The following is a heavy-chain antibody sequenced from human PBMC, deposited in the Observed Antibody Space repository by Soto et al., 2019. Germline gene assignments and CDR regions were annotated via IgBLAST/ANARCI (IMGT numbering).Heavy chain of an antibody. D-gene: IGHD3-3*01. J-gene: IGHJ5*02. CDR2: INHSGNT. V-gene: IGHV4-34*01. CDR3: ARGRSEFDA. Sequence: SETLSLTCAVYGASLSDNYFHWLRQPPGKGLEWIGEINHSGNTNYNPSLRSRVTISIDTSKNQLSLNLRSVSAADTAVYYCARGRSEFDAWGQGTPVTVSS. CDR1: GASLSDNY.